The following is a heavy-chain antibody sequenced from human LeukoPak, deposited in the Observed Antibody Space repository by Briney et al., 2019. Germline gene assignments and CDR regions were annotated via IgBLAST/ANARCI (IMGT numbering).Heavy chain of an antibody. Sequence: SETLSLTCAVYIDSFTNYYWNWIRQTPGKGLEWIGEVNDSGGTNINPSLRSRVILSVDTSKNQFSLKLNSVTAADTAVYYCARVTPAAMGSSWPLDYWGQGTLVTVSS. CDR2: VNDSGGT. V-gene: IGHV4-34*01. CDR3: ARVTPAAMGSSWPLDY. CDR1: IDSFTNYY. J-gene: IGHJ4*02. D-gene: IGHD2-2*01.